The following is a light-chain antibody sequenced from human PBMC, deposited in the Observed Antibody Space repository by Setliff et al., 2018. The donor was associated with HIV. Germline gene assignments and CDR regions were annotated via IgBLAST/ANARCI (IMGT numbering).Light chain of an antibody. CDR1: SSDVGSYNL. V-gene: IGLV2-14*02. CDR3: SSYTSSSTLYV. J-gene: IGLJ1*01. CDR2: EVS. Sequence: QSALTQPASVSGSPGQSVTIPCPGISSDVGSYNLVSWYRQYPGKAPKLMIYEVSKRPSGVSNRFSGSKSGNKASLTISGLQAEDEADYYCSSYTSSSTLYVFGTGTKVTVL.